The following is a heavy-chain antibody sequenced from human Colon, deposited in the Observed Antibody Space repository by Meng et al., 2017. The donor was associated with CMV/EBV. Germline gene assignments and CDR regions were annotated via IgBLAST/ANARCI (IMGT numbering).Heavy chain of an antibody. CDR2: IFYSGSA. J-gene: IGHJ5*02. V-gene: IGHV4-59*01. Sequence: SETLSLTCTVSGGSISSYYWSWIRQPPGKGLEWIGYIFYSGSANYNPSIKSRVTISVDTSRSRFSLNLTSVTAADTAVYFCAREQKTMISHGTGLGYFRIDPWGQGILVTVSS. D-gene: IGHD1-26*01. CDR3: AREQKTMISHGTGLGYFRIDP. CDR1: GGSISSYY.